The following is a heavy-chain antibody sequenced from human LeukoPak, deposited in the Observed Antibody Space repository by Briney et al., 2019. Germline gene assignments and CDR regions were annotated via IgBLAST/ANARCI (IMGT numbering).Heavy chain of an antibody. CDR1: GFTLSSYA. D-gene: IGHD1-26*01. CDR2: ISGSGGST. CDR3: AKDLAVEIVGATTFDY. J-gene: IGHJ4*02. Sequence: PGGSLRLSCAASGFTLSSYAMSWVRQAPGKGLEWVSVISGSGGSTYYADSVKGRFTVSRDNSKNTLYLQMNSLRAEDTAVYYCAKDLAVEIVGATTFDYWGQGTLVTVSS. V-gene: IGHV3-23*01.